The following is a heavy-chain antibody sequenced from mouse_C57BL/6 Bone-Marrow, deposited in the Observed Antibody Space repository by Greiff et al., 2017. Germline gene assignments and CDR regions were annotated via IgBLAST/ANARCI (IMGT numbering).Heavy chain of an antibody. Sequence: QVQLQQPGAELVKPGASVKMSCKASGYTFTSYWIPWVKQRPGQGLEWIGDIYPSSGSTHYTEKFKSKATLTVDTSSSTAYMQLSSLTSEDSAVYYGASLYYSNYGYFDVWGTGTTVTVSS. CDR1: GYTFTSYW. D-gene: IGHD2-5*01. V-gene: IGHV1-55*01. CDR2: IYPSSGST. CDR3: ASLYYSNYGYFDV. J-gene: IGHJ1*03.